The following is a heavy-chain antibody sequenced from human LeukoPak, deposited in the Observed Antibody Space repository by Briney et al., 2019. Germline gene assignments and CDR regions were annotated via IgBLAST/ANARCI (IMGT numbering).Heavy chain of an antibody. J-gene: IGHJ4*02. CDR1: AFSVDDYA. CDR3: AKDSEKWCMVGGIFDY. V-gene: IGHV3-9*01. CDR2: ISWNSASF. Sequence: GGSLRLSCEASAFSVDDYAMRWVRQAPGKVLEWVSAISWNSASFGYADSVRGRFSISRDNGQKSLYLQMHSLIAEETAFYYCAKDSEKWCMVGGIFDYWGQGTLVTVSS. D-gene: IGHD2-8*02.